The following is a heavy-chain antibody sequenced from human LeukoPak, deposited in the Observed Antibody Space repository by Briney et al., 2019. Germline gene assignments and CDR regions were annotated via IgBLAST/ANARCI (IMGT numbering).Heavy chain of an antibody. CDR1: GYTFTSYY. CDR3: ARVYCSSTSCSYYYYGMDV. CDR2: INPSGGST. V-gene: IGHV1-46*01. J-gene: IGHJ6*02. Sequence: ASVKVSCKASGYTFTSYYMHWVRRAPGQGLEWMGIINPSGGSTSYAQKFQGRVTMTRDTSTSTAYMELSSLRSEDTAVYYCARVYCSSTSCSYYYYGMDVWGQGTTVTVSS. D-gene: IGHD2-2*01.